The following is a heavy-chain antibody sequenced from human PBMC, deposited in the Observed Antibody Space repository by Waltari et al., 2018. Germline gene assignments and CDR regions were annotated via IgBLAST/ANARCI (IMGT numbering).Heavy chain of an antibody. J-gene: IGHJ4*02. Sequence: EVQLVESGGGLVQPGGSLRLSCAGSGFTSSKHAMNWFRQAPGKGLELGSGVGAIAGRTYYADSVKGRFTISRDNSKNTLYLQMNGLRADDTAIYYCARDPGVVAVHYFDSWGQGTLVTVSS. D-gene: IGHD2-21*01. CDR3: ARDPGVVAVHYFDS. V-gene: IGHV3-23*04. CDR2: VGAIAGRT. CDR1: GFTSSKHA.